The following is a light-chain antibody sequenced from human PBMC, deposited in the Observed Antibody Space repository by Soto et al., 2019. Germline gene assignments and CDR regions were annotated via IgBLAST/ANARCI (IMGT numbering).Light chain of an antibody. CDR1: QSIGRS. V-gene: IGKV1-5*01. Sequence: DIQMTQSPSMLSAVVGDRVTITCRASQSIGRSLAWYQQKPGKVPKVLMYDASNLESGIPSRFRGSGSGTEFTLTVTSLQPDDFASYYCKQYNDYPVTFGGGTRVEIK. J-gene: IGKJ4*01. CDR2: DAS. CDR3: KQYNDYPVT.